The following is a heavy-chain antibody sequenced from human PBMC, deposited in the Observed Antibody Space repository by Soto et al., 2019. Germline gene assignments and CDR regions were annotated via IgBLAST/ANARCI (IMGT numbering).Heavy chain of an antibody. CDR2: IYFSGST. Sequence: SETLSLTCTVSGGSISSGGYYWSWIRQHPGKGLEWIGYIYFSGSTYYNRSLKSRLTISVETSKNQISLKLSSLTAADTAVYYCSKDCGSGRYYKVFDIRRQGTMVTIS. V-gene: IGHV4-31*03. D-gene: IGHD3-10*01. CDR1: GGSISSGGYY. J-gene: IGHJ3*02. CDR3: SKDCGSGRYYKVFDI.